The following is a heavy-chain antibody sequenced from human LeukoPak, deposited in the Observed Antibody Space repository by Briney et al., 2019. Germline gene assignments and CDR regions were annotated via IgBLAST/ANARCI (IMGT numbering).Heavy chain of an antibody. V-gene: IGHV1-18*01. CDR3: ARARAQGAARPYYYYGMDV. D-gene: IGHD6-6*01. J-gene: IGHJ6*02. CDR2: ISAYNGNT. Sequence: ASVKVSCKASGYTFTSYGISWVRQAPGQGLEWMGWISAYNGNTNYAQKLQGRVTMTTDTSTSTAYMELRSLRSDDTAVYYCARARAQGAARPYYYYGMDVWGQGTTVTVSS. CDR1: GYTFTSYG.